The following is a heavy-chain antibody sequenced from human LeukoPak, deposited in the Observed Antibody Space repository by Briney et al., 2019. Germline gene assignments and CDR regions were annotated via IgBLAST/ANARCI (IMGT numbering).Heavy chain of an antibody. J-gene: IGHJ4*02. Sequence: GESLKISCKGSGYSFTSYWIGWVRRMPGKGLEWMGIIYPGDSDTRYSPSFQGQVTISADKSISTAYLQWSSLKASDTAMYYCASARPGDDYGDYYFDYWGQGTLVTVSS. V-gene: IGHV5-51*01. CDR1: GYSFTSYW. CDR3: ASARPGDDYGDYYFDY. D-gene: IGHD4-17*01. CDR2: IYPGDSDT.